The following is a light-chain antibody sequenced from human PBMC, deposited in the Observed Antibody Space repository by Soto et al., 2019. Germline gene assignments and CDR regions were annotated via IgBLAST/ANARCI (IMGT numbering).Light chain of an antibody. CDR3: QSYDSSLSGV. J-gene: IGLJ1*01. CDR1: SSNIGAGYD. CDR2: GNS. V-gene: IGLV1-40*01. Sequence: QSGLTQPRSVSGAPGQRVTISCTGSSSNIGAGYDVHWYQQFPGTAPKLLIYGNSNRPSGVPDRFSGSKSGTSASLAITGLQAEDEADYYCQSYDSSLSGVFGSGTKVTV.